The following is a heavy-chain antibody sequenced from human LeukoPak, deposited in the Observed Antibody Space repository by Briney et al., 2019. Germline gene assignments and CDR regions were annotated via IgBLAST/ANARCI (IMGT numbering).Heavy chain of an antibody. CDR1: GGSISSSSYY. CDR2: IYYSGST. V-gene: IGHV4-39*01. CDR3: ARTDGYNSEDWFDP. J-gene: IGHJ5*02. Sequence: SETLSLTCTVSGGSISSSSYYWGWIRQPPGQGLEWIGSIYYSGSTYYNPSLKSRVTISVDTSKNQFSLKLSSVTAADTAVYYCARTDGYNSEDWFDPWGQGTLVTVSS. D-gene: IGHD5-24*01.